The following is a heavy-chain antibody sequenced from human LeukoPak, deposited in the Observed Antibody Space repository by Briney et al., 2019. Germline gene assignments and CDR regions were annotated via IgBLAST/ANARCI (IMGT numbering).Heavy chain of an antibody. CDR2: IGSDGGST. CDR1: GFTFSIYS. CDR3: TRGGSGNFYY. J-gene: IGHJ4*02. D-gene: IGHD1-26*01. Sequence: GGSLRLSCAASGFTFSIYSMNWVRQAPGKGLVWVSRIGSDGGSTTYADSAKGRFTISRDNAKNTLYLQMTSLRAEDTAVYYCTRGGSGNFYYWGQGTLVTVSS. V-gene: IGHV3-74*03.